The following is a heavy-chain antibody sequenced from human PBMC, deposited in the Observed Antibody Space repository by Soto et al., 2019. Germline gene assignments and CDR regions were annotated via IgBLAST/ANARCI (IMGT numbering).Heavy chain of an antibody. CDR1: GFTFSSYW. V-gene: IGHV3-74*01. D-gene: IGHD1-26*01. CDR2: INIEGSST. CDR3: ARDQRWDLGAFDI. Sequence: GGSLRLSCAASGFTFSSYWMHWVRQAPGKGLVWVSRINIEGSSTAYADSVKGRFTISRDNAKNTLYLQMNSLRAEDTAVYYCARDQRWDLGAFDIWGQGTMVTV. J-gene: IGHJ3*02.